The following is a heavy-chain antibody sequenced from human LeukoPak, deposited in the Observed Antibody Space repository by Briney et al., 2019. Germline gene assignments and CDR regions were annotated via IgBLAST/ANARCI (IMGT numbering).Heavy chain of an antibody. J-gene: IGHJ4*02. CDR2: IKEDGSER. Sequence: PGGSLRLSCAASGFTFSTYWMSWVRQAPGKGLEWVANIKEDGSERYYVDSVKGRFTISRDNARNSLYLQMSSLRAEDTAVYYCARDYWASDYWGQGTLVTVSS. V-gene: IGHV3-7*01. CDR3: ARDYWASDY. D-gene: IGHD2-8*02. CDR1: GFTFSTYW.